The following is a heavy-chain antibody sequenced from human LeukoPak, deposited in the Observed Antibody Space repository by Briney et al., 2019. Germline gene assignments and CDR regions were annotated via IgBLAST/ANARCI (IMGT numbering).Heavy chain of an antibody. CDR3: ASEYCSGGNCYFDY. V-gene: IGHV5-51*01. D-gene: IGHD2-15*01. CDR2: IYPADSDT. J-gene: IGHJ4*02. CDR1: GXTFTTYW. Sequence: GESLKISCKGSGXTFTTYWSAWVRQMPGKGLEWMGIIYPADSDTRYSPSFQGQVTISADKSIRTAYLQWSSLRASDTAIYYCASEYCSGGNCYFDYWGQGTLVTVSS.